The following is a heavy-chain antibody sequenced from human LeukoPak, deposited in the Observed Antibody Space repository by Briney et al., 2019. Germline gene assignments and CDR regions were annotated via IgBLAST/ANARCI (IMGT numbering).Heavy chain of an antibody. CDR1: GASISSGDYY. Sequence: SETLPLTCTVSGASISSGDYYWSWIRQPPGKGLEWIGYIHYSGNSYYNPSLKSRVTISIDTSKNQFSLKLSSVTAAGTAVYYCARPKGRGCNGGTCYTDWFDPWGQGTLVTVSS. V-gene: IGHV4-30-4*01. D-gene: IGHD2-15*01. CDR2: IHYSGNS. J-gene: IGHJ5*02. CDR3: ARPKGRGCNGGTCYTDWFDP.